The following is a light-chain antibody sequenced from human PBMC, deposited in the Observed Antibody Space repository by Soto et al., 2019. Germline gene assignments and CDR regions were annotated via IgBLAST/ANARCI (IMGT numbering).Light chain of an antibody. CDR2: AAS. V-gene: IGKV1-8*01. Sequence: AIRMTQSPSSLSASTGDRVTITCRASQGISSYLAWYQQKPGKAPKLLIYAASTLQSGVPSRFSGSGSGTDFTLTISCQQSEDFATYYCQQSYSYPPITFGQGTRLEIK. J-gene: IGKJ5*01. CDR1: QGISSY. CDR3: QQSYSYPPIT.